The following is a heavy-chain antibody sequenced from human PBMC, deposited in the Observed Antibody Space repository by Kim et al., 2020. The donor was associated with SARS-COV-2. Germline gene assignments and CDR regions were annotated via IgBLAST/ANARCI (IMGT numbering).Heavy chain of an antibody. CDR3: AKDWYSSSKTPPWFDP. D-gene: IGHD6-6*01. Sequence: GGSLRLSCAASGFTFSSYGMHWVRQAPGKGLEWVAVISYDGSNKYYADSVKGRFTISRDNSKNTLYLQMNSLRAEDTAVYYCAKDWYSSSKTPPWFDPWGQGTLVTVSS. CDR1: GFTFSSYG. CDR2: ISYDGSNK. J-gene: IGHJ5*02. V-gene: IGHV3-30*18.